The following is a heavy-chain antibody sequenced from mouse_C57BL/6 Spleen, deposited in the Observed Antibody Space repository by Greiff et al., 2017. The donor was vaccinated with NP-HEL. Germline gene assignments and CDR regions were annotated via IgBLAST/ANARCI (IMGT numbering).Heavy chain of an antibody. CDR3: ARTDYYGSRGVAY. CDR2: ISSGSSTI. V-gene: IGHV5-17*01. CDR1: GFTFSDYG. D-gene: IGHD1-1*01. J-gene: IGHJ3*01. Sequence: EVKLVESGGGLVKPGGSLKLSCAASGFTFSDYGMHWVRQAPEKGLEWVAYISSGSSTIYYADTVKGRFTISRDNAKNTLFLQMTSLRSEDTAMYYCARTDYYGSRGVAYWGQGTLVTVSA.